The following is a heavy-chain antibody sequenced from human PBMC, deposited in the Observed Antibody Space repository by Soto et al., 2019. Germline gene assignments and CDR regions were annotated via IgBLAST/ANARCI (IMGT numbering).Heavy chain of an antibody. CDR2: IIPIFDTA. CDR1: GYTLSNYS. J-gene: IGHJ6*02. V-gene: IGHV1-69*01. Sequence: QVQLVQSGAEVKKPGSSVKVSCKASGYTLSNYSFTWVRQAPGQGLEWMGGIIPIFDTANYAQRFQGRVTMTGDQCTSTASTELNSLRSEDRDVNYCARVRPRGYLGKNRTVMDIWGQETSVTVSS. D-gene: IGHD6-25*01. CDR3: ARVRPRGYLGKNRTVMDI.